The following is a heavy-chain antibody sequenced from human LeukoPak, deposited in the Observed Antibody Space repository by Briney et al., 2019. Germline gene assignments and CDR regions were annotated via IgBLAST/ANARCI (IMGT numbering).Heavy chain of an antibody. CDR1: GGSISSYY. CDR3: ARGVYIAAAQYGY. V-gene: IGHV4-59*01. CDR2: IYYSGTT. D-gene: IGHD6-13*01. J-gene: IGHJ4*02. Sequence: SETLSLNCTVSGGSISSYYWSWIRQPPGKGLEWIGYIYYSGTTNYNPSLKSGGTISVDTSKNQFSLKLSSVTAADTAVYYCARGVYIAAAQYGYWGQGTLVTVSS.